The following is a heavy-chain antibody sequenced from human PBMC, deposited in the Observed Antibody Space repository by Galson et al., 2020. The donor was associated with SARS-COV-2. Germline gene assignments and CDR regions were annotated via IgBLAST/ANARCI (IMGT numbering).Heavy chain of an antibody. CDR2: ISGSGGST. CDR1: GFTFSSYA. J-gene: IGHJ6*02. V-gene: IGHV3-23*01. CDR3: AKDIIPSGGGSSPQGKHYYYYYGMDV. Sequence: GGSLRLSCAASGFTFSSYAMSWVRQAPGKGLEWVSAISGSGGSTYYADSVKGRFTISRDNSKNTLYLQMNSLRAEDTAVYYCAKDIIPSGGGSSPQGKHYYYYYGMDVWGQGTTVTVSS. D-gene: IGHD3-3*01.